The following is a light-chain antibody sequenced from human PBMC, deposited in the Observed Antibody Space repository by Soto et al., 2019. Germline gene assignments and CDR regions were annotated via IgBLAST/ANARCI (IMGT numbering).Light chain of an antibody. CDR1: QTINTY. CDR3: QQSSSAPFN. Sequence: DIQMTQSPSSLAASVGDRVTITCRTSQTINTYLNWYQQQPGKAPKLLIYAAYNLQSGVPSRFSGSGSRTDFTLTITSLQPEDFAAYFCQQSSSAPFNFGPGTQLQIK. V-gene: IGKV1-39*01. CDR2: AAY. J-gene: IGKJ2*01.